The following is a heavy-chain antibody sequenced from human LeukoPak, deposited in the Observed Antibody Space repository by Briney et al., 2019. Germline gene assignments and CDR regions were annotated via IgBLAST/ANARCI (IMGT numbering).Heavy chain of an antibody. CDR1: GFTFSSYG. V-gene: IGHV3-33*01. J-gene: IGHJ6*02. Sequence: GGSLRLSCAASGFTFSSYGMHWVRQAPGKGLEWVAVIWYDGSNKYYADSVKGRFTISRDNAKNSLYLQMNSLRDEDTAVYYCARDRREYSSSWYSGYYYYGMDVWGQGTTVTVSS. D-gene: IGHD6-13*01. CDR2: IWYDGSNK. CDR3: ARDRREYSSSWYSGYYYYGMDV.